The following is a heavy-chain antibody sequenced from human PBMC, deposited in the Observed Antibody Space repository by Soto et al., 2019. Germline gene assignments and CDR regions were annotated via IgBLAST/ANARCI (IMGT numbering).Heavy chain of an antibody. CDR1: GGSISSYY. D-gene: IGHD1-1*01. J-gene: IGHJ4*02. CDR3: ARRYGYSFDY. V-gene: IGHV4-59*08. CDR2: IYYSGST. Sequence: PSETLSLTCTVSGGSISSYYWSWIRQPPGKGLEWIGYIYYSGSTNYNPSLKSRVTISLDTSKNQFSLKLSSATAADTAVYYCARRYGYSFDYWGQGTLVTVSS.